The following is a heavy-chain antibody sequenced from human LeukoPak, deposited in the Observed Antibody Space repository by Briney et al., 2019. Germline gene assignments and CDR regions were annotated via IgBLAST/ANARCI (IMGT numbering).Heavy chain of an antibody. Sequence: PSETLSLTCTVSGGSIGTYYWSWVQQSPGKGLEWIGYIYVTGNRYNPYLQSRVTISVDTSRNQFSLKMSSVTAADTAVYYCARHIGGGIEDMDVWGKGTKVTVSS. D-gene: IGHD3-16*02. CDR1: GGSIGTYY. V-gene: IGHV4-59*08. CDR2: IYVTGN. J-gene: IGHJ6*03. CDR3: ARHIGGGIEDMDV.